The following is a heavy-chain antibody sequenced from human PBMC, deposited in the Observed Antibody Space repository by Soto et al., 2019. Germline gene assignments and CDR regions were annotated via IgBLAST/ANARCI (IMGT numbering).Heavy chain of an antibody. V-gene: IGHV1-18*01. Sequence: ASVKVSCKASGYTFTSYGISWVRQAPGQGLEWMGWISAYNGNTNYAQKFQGRVTMTTDTSTSTAYMELRSLRSDDTAVYYCAREGVAPYYYYGMDVRGQGTPVTVSS. J-gene: IGHJ6*02. CDR1: GYTFTSYG. CDR3: AREGVAPYYYYGMDV. D-gene: IGHD5-12*01. CDR2: ISAYNGNT.